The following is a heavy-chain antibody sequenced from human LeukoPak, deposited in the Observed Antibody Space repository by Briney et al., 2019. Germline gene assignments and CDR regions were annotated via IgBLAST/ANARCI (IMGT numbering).Heavy chain of an antibody. V-gene: IGHV4-59*01. CDR3: AGISGSRYYYYGMDV. J-gene: IGHJ6*02. CDR1: GGSISGYY. D-gene: IGHD1-26*01. Sequence: SETLSLTCTVSGGSISGYYWSWIRQPPGKGLEWIGYIYYSGSTNYNPSLKSRVTISVDTSKNQFSLKLSSVTAADTAVYYCAGISGSRYYYYGMDVWGQGTTVTVSS. CDR2: IYYSGST.